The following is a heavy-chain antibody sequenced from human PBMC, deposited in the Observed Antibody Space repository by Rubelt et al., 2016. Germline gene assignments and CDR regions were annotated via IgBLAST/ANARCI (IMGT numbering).Heavy chain of an antibody. CDR1: GGSFSGYY. D-gene: IGHD3-3*01. Sequence: QVQLQQWGAGLLKPSETLSLTCAVYGGSFSGYYWSWIRQTPGKGLEWIGEINPSGSTNYNPSLKSRVTISVDTSKNQFSLRLSSVNAADTAVYHCARGSGADGVVIEAGYWGQGTPVTVSS. CDR2: INPSGST. J-gene: IGHJ4*01. V-gene: IGHV4-34*02. CDR3: ARGSGADGVVIEAGY.